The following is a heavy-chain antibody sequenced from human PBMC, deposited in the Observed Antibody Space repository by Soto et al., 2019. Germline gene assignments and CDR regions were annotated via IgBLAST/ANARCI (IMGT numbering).Heavy chain of an antibody. CDR1: GDSISSNNNY. J-gene: IGHJ4*02. CDR2: ISYSGTT. V-gene: IGHV4-30-4*01. D-gene: IGHD5-12*01. CDR3: ARRIVASETFDY. Sequence: PSETLSLTCTVSGDSISSNNNYWSWIRQPPGEGLEWIGFISYSGTTSYSPSLKSRVAISLDTSKNQFSLSLTSVTAADTAVYYCARRIVASETFDYWGQGTLVTVSS.